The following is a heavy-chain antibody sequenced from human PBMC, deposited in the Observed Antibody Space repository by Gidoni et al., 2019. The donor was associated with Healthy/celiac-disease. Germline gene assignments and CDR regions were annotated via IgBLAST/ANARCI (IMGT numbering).Heavy chain of an antibody. V-gene: IGHV4-39*01. CDR2: IYYSGST. Sequence: QLQLQDSRPGLVTPSATLSLTFTFSARSIRSRSYYWGWIREPPGKGLEWIGSIYYSGSTYYNPSLKSRVIISVDTSKNQFSLKLSSVTAADTAVYYCAEGGSGYYKGFDYWGQGTLVTVSS. D-gene: IGHD3-3*01. CDR3: AEGGSGYYKGFDY. CDR1: ARSIRSRSYY. J-gene: IGHJ4*02.